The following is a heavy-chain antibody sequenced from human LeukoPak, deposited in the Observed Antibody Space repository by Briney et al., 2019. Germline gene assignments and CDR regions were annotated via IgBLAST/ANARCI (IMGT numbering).Heavy chain of an antibody. CDR3: ARDHNQYYYGSGVSGGWFDP. V-gene: IGHV4-30-2*01. J-gene: IGHJ5*02. D-gene: IGHD3-10*01. CDR1: GGSISSGGYY. Sequence: PSQTLSLTCTVSGGSISSGGYYWSWIRQPPGKGLEWIGYIYHSGSTYYNPSLKSRVTISVDRSKNQFSLKLSSVTAADTAVYYCARDHNQYYYGSGVSGGWFDPWGQGTLVTVSS. CDR2: IYHSGST.